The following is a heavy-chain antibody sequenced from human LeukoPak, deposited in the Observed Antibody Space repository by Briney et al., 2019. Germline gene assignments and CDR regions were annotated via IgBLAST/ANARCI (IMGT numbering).Heavy chain of an antibody. J-gene: IGHJ4*02. Sequence: PGGSLRLSCVASGFTFNTYVMSWVRQAPGKGLEWVSAISGSGGSTYYADSVKGRFTISRDNSKNTLYLQMNSLRAEDTAVYHCAVTASVLYWGQGTLVTASS. CDR2: ISGSGGST. CDR1: GFTFNTYV. CDR3: AVTASVLY. V-gene: IGHV3-23*01. D-gene: IGHD2-21*02.